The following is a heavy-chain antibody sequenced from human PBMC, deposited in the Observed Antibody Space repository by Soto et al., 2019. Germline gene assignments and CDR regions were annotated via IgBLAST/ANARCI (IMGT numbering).Heavy chain of an antibody. CDR1: GGSIRRSGYY. CDR3: ARAGLTNWGSRQAFDY. D-gene: IGHD7-27*01. J-gene: IGHJ4*02. Sequence: SETLSLTXTVSGGSIRRSGYYWGWIRQPPGGSLEWIGSVYETGTTSYNPSLKGRVTVFVDTSKSQFSLKVNSVTAADTALYYRARAGLTNWGSRQAFDYWGQGTLVTVSS. CDR2: VYETGTT. V-gene: IGHV4-39*01.